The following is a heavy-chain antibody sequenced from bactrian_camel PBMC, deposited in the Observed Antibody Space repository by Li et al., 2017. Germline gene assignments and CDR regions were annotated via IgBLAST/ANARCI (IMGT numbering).Heavy chain of an antibody. CDR3: AVAVVPNTSYEYNY. CDR1: GFIFSNYW. V-gene: IGHV3S1*01. Sequence: VQLVESGGGLVQPGGSLRLSCAASGFIFSNYWMYWVRQVPGKGREWVASIDSGGSTTYYADSVKGRFTISRDNAKNTVRLQMSSLRSEDTALYYCAVAVVPNTSYEYNYWGQGTQVTVS. D-gene: IGHD2*01. J-gene: IGHJ4*01. CDR2: IDSGGSTT.